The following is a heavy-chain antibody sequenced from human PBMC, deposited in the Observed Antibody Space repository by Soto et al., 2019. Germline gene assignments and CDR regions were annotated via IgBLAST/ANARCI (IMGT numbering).Heavy chain of an antibody. CDR3: AHHGYYSYGLDV. CDR2: IYWDDDK. Sequence: QITFKESGPTLVKPTQTLTLTCTFSGFSLSTSGVGVGWIRQPPRKALEWLALIYWDDDKRYSPSLKSRLTISKDTSKNQLVLTMTNMDPVDTATYYCAHHGYYSYGLDVWGQGTTVTVSS. J-gene: IGHJ6*02. V-gene: IGHV2-5*02. CDR1: GFSLSTSGVG.